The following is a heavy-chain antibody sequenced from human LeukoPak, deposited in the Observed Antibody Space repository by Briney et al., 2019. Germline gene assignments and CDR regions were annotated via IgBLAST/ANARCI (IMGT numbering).Heavy chain of an antibody. J-gene: IGHJ5*01. D-gene: IGHD5-18*01. CDR3: AKAGIQLWFDY. CDR2: ISGSGGST. Sequence: GGSLRLFCAASGFTFSSYAMSWVRQAPGKGLEWVSSISGSGGSTYYADSVKGRFTISRDNSKNTLYLQMNSLRAEDTAVYYCAKAGIQLWFDYWGQGTLVTVSS. V-gene: IGHV3-23*01. CDR1: GFTFSSYA.